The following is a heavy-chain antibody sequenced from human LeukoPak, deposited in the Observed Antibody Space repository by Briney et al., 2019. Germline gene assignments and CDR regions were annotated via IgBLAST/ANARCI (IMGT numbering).Heavy chain of an antibody. CDR2: IYYSGST. J-gene: IGHJ4*02. V-gene: IGHV4-34*01. CDR1: GGSFSGYY. Sequence: SETLSLTCAVYGGSFSGYYWSWIRQPPGKGLEWIGSIYYSGSTYYNPSLKSRVSISVDTSKNQFSLKMTSVTAADTALYHCARHGYYYHTSGYFGFWGQGTLVTVSS. CDR3: ARHGYYYHTSGYFGF. D-gene: IGHD3-22*01.